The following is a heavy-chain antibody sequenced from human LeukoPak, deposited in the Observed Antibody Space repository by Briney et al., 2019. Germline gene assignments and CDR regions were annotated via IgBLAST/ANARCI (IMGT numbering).Heavy chain of an antibody. V-gene: IGHV1-69*04. J-gene: IGHJ4*02. CDR1: GGTFSSYA. CDR3: ASLYCSCGSCNFDY. Sequence: GASVKVSCKAPGGTFSSYAISWVRQAPGQGLEWMGRIIPIFGIANYAQKFLGRVTITADKSTSTAYMELSSLRSEDTAVYYCASLYCSCGSCNFDYWGQGTLVTVSS. CDR2: IIPIFGIA. D-gene: IGHD2-15*01.